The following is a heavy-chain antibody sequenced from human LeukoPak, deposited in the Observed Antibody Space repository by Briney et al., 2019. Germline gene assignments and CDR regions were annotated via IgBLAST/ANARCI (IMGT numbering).Heavy chain of an antibody. CDR2: ISAYNGDT. Sequence: ASVKVSCKASGDTFTNYGFSWVRQAPGEGLEWMGWISAYNGDTKYPQKFQGRVTMTTDTSATTVYMELGSLRFDDAAVYYCAREACSDGVCYFEYWGQGTLVTVSS. J-gene: IGHJ4*02. CDR3: AREACSDGVCYFEY. CDR1: GDTFTNYG. D-gene: IGHD2-8*01. V-gene: IGHV1-18*01.